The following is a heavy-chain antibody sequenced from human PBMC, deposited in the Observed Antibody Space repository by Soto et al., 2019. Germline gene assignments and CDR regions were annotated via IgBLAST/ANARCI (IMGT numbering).Heavy chain of an antibody. CDR1: GLNFDDFA. CDR3: AKGRHDFWTAYHLAC. D-gene: IGHD3-3*01. V-gene: IGHV3-9*01. CDR2: ITWNSRVL. J-gene: IGHJ4*02. Sequence: SLRLSCVGTGLNFDDFAMHWVRQAPGKGLEWVSGITWNSRVLAYADSVKGRFTISRDNARNSLYLQMDSLRDEDTALYYCAKGRHDFWTAYHLACWGQGTLVTVS.